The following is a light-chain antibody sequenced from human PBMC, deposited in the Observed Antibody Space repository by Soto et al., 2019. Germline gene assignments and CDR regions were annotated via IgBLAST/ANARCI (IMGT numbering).Light chain of an antibody. CDR3: TSYTSSSSLYV. Sequence: SALTQPASVSGSPGQSITISCTGSRSDIGGYKYVSWYQQHPGKAPKLLIYEVSVRPSGITDRFSGSKSGITASLTISGLQSEDEAVYYCTSYTSSSSLYVFGSGTKVTVL. J-gene: IGLJ1*01. V-gene: IGLV2-14*01. CDR1: RSDIGGYKY. CDR2: EVS.